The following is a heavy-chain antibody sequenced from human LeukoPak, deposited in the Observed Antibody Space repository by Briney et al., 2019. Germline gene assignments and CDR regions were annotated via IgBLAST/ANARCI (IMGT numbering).Heavy chain of an antibody. Sequence: SETLSLTCTVSGGSISSYYRSWIRQPPGKGLEWIGYIYYSGSTNYNPSLKSRVTISVDTSKNQFSLKLSSVTAADTAVYYCANMIQGSNYSDYWGQGTLVTVSS. CDR3: ANMIQGSNYSDY. V-gene: IGHV4-59*01. J-gene: IGHJ4*02. D-gene: IGHD5-18*01. CDR2: IYYSGST. CDR1: GGSISSYY.